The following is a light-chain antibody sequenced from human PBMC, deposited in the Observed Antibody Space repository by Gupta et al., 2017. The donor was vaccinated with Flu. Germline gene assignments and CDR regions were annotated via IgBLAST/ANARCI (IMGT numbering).Light chain of an antibody. Sequence: RVTIAWSGSSSNIGSDYVHGYQHLPGTAPKLLIYKNNQRPSGVPDRFTGSKSGTSASLAISGLRSEDEADYYCTAWNDSLSGYVFGAGTKITVL. CDR3: TAWNDSLSGYV. CDR2: KNN. V-gene: IGLV1-47*01. J-gene: IGLJ1*01. CDR1: SSNIGSDY.